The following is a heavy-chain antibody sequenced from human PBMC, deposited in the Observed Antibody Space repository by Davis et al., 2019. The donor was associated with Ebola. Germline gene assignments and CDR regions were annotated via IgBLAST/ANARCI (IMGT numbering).Heavy chain of an antibody. V-gene: IGHV3-33*01. J-gene: IGHJ4*02. Sequence: GGSLRLSCAASGFAFSSYGMYWVRQAPGKGLEWVAVIWYDGTNKYYADSVKGRFTISRDNSKNTLYLQMNSLRAEDTAVYYCARGPYSSSSGGYLNYWGQGTLVTVSS. D-gene: IGHD6-13*01. CDR1: GFAFSSYG. CDR3: ARGPYSSSSGGYLNY. CDR2: IWYDGTNK.